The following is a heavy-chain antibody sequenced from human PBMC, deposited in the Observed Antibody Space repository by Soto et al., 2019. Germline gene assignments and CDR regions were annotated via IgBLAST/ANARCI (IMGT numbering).Heavy chain of an antibody. Sequence: QVQLVQSGAEVKKPGASVKVSCKASGYTFTSYAMHWVRQTPGQRLEWMGWTNAGNGNTKYSQKFQGRVTITRDTSASTAYMEVSSLRSEDTAVYYCARGPGGPDGPGDYWGQGTLVTVSS. CDR3: ARGPGGPDGPGDY. J-gene: IGHJ4*02. CDR1: GYTFTSYA. V-gene: IGHV1-3*01. CDR2: TNAGNGNT. D-gene: IGHD2-15*01.